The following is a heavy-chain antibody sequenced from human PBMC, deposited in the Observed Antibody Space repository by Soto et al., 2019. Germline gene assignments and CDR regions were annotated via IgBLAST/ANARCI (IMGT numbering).Heavy chain of an antibody. CDR1: GGTFSSYA. CDR3: ARSDYGDYLAHYYYGMDV. J-gene: IGHJ6*02. Sequence: QVQLVQSGAEVKKPGSSVKVSCKASGGTFSSYAISWVRQAPGQGLEWMGGIIPIFGTANYAQKLQGRVTITADESTSTAYMELSSLRSEDTAVYYCARSDYGDYLAHYYYGMDVWGQGTTVTVSS. V-gene: IGHV1-69*01. D-gene: IGHD4-17*01. CDR2: IIPIFGTA.